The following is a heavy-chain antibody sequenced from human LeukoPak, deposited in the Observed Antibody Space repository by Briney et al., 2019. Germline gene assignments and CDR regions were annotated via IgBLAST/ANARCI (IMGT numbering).Heavy chain of an antibody. V-gene: IGHV1-3*01. J-gene: IGHJ4*02. Sequence: ASVKVSCKASGYTFTSYGIHWVRQAPGQRLEWMGWINAGNGDTKYSQKFQGWVTMTRDTSISTAYMELSRLRSDDTAVYYCARAGTVEMTPLDYWGQGTLVTVSS. CDR2: INAGNGDT. CDR1: GYTFTSYG. D-gene: IGHD5-24*01. CDR3: ARAGTVEMTPLDY.